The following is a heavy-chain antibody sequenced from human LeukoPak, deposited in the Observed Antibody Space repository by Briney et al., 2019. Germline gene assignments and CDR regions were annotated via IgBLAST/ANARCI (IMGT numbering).Heavy chain of an antibody. J-gene: IGHJ4*02. CDR3: AKDSSGWYGWDYFDY. Sequence: PGGSLRLSCAVSGLTVSRNYMSWVRQAPGKGLEWVSVIYSGGSTDYADSVKGRFTISRDNAKNSLYLQMNSLRAEDTALYYCAKDSSGWYGWDYFDYWGQGTLVTVSS. CDR1: GLTVSRNY. V-gene: IGHV3-53*05. D-gene: IGHD6-19*01. CDR2: IYSGGST.